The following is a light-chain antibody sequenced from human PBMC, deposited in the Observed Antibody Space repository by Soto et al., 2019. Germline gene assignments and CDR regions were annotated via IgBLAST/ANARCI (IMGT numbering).Light chain of an antibody. CDR2: WSS. CDR1: QSLLHSSNNKNF. CDR3: QQYYSAPRT. J-gene: IGKJ1*01. Sequence: DIVMTQSPESLAVSLGEGATINCKSSQSLLHSSNNKNFLAWYQQRPGQAPRLLLYWSSTRKFGVPDRFTGSGSGTDFTLSISSLQAEDVAVYYCQQYYSAPRTFGQGTKVEL. V-gene: IGKV4-1*01.